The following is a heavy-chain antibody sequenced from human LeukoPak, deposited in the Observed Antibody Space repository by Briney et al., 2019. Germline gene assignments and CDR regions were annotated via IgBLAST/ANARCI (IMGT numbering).Heavy chain of an antibody. CDR2: IIPIFGTA. CDR1: GGTFSSYA. D-gene: IGHD3-22*01. J-gene: IGHJ4*02. Sequence: ASVKVSCKASGGTFSSYAISWVRQAPGQGLEWMGGIIPIFGTANYAQKFQGRVTMTRDTSTSTVYMELSSLRSEDTAVYYCARSARYYYDSSGYYGDFDFDYWGQGTLVTVSS. CDR3: ARSARYYYDSSGYYGDFDFDY. V-gene: IGHV1-69*05.